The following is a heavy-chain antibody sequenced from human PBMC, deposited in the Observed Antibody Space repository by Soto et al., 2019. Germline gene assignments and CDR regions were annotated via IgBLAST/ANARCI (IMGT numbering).Heavy chain of an antibody. Sequence: QVQLQESGPGLVKPSETLSLTCTVSGGSISSYYWSWIRQPPGKGLEWIGYIYYSGSTNYNPSLKSRVTISVDTSKNQFSLKLSSGTAADTAVYYCARGRVGRDGYRGFDYWGQGTLVTVSS. CDR3: ARGRVGRDGYRGFDY. CDR1: GGSISSYY. D-gene: IGHD5-12*01. J-gene: IGHJ4*02. CDR2: IYYSGST. V-gene: IGHV4-59*08.